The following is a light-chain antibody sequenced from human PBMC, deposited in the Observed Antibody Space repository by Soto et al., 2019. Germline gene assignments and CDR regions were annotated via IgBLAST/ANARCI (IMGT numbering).Light chain of an antibody. Sequence: EIVLTQSPATLSLSPGERVTLSCRASQSVSSYLAWYQQKPGQAPRLLIYDASNRATGIPARFSGSGSGTDFTLTISSLEPEDFAMYYCQQYGNSPRTFGQGTKVDIK. CDR1: QSVSSY. CDR2: DAS. V-gene: IGKV3-11*01. CDR3: QQYGNSPRT. J-gene: IGKJ1*01.